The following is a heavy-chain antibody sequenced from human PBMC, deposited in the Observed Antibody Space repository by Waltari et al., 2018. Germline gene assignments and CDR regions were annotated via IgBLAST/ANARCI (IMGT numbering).Heavy chain of an antibody. V-gene: IGHV1-2*06. D-gene: IGHD2-2*01. J-gene: IGHJ6*02. CDR1: GSTFTGYY. Sequence: QVQLVPSGAEVKKPGASVKVSCKASGSTFTGYYMNWVRQAPGQGLEWMGRINPNSGGTNYGRGTMTRETSISTAYMELSRLRSDDTAVYYCVLLGYCSSTSCLRYGMDVWGQGTTVTVSS. CDR2: INPNSGGT. CDR3: VLLGYCSSTSCLRYGMDV.